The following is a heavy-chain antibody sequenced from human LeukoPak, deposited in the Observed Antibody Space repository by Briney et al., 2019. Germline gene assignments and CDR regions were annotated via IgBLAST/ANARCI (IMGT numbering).Heavy chain of an antibody. Sequence: GSLRLSCAASGFTFSNAWMSWVSQAPGKGLEWVGHIKSKTDGATTDYAAPVKGRFTISRDDSKNTLYLQMNSLKTEDTAVYYCTTVEGATLYYYYGMDVWGDGTSVSVSS. CDR3: TTVEGATLYYYYGMDV. D-gene: IGHD1-26*01. J-gene: IGHJ6*04. V-gene: IGHV3-15*01. CDR2: IKSKTDGATT. CDR1: GFTFSNAW.